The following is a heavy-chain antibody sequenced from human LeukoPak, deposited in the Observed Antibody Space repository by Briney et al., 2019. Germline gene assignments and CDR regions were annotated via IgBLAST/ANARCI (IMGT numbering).Heavy chain of an antibody. Sequence: PGGSLRLSCAVSGFTVSIYSMAWVRQRPGKGLEYLSSISNNGGSTHYGNSVKGRFNISRDNSKNTLYLQMGSLRAEDMAVYYCAREGAINDYGDHRPFDFWGQGTLVAVSS. J-gene: IGHJ4*02. D-gene: IGHD4-17*01. CDR3: AREGAINDYGDHRPFDF. CDR2: ISNNGGST. CDR1: GFTVSIYS. V-gene: IGHV3-64*01.